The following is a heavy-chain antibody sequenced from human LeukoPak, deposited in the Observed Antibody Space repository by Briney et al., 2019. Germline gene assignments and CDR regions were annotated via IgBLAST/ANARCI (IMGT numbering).Heavy chain of an antibody. Sequence: ASVKVSCKASGYTFTGYYMHWVRQAPGQGLEWMGWINPNSCGTNYAQKFQGRVTMTRDTSISTAYMELSRLRSDDTAVYYCAREPPYCSSTSCYRGGFDYWGQGTLVTVSS. CDR1: GYTFTGYY. J-gene: IGHJ4*02. D-gene: IGHD2-2*02. CDR3: AREPPYCSSTSCYRGGFDY. CDR2: INPNSCGT. V-gene: IGHV1-2*02.